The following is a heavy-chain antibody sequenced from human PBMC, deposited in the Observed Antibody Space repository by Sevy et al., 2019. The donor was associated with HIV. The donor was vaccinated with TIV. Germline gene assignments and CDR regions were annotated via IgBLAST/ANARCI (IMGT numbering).Heavy chain of an antibody. CDR3: ATSSFLGRRTFTATPDY. CDR1: GYTLTELS. V-gene: IGHV1-24*01. D-gene: IGHD2-15*01. Sequence: ASVKVSCKVSGYTLTELSMHWVRQAPGKGLEWMGGFDPEDGETIYAQKFQGRVTMTEDTSTDTAYMELSSLRSEDTAVYYCATSSFLGRRTFTATPDYWGQGTLVTVSS. J-gene: IGHJ4*02. CDR2: FDPEDGET.